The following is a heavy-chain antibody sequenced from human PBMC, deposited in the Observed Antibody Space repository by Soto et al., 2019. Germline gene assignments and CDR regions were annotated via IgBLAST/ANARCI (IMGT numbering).Heavy chain of an antibody. D-gene: IGHD6-6*01. Sequence: GGSLRLSCGASGFTFSVYAMAGVRRAPGKGRGGVWAISVKGGSTYYGDSVKGRFTISRDNSKSTLHLQMNSLRVEDTAVYYCATDRTLGPPLVRFDSWGQGTLVTSPQ. CDR2: ISVKGGST. CDR1: GFTFSVYA. V-gene: IGHV3-23*01. J-gene: IGHJ4*02. CDR3: ATDRTLGPPLVRFDS.